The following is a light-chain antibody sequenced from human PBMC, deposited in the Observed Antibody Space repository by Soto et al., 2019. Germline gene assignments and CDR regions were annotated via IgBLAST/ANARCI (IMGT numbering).Light chain of an antibody. J-gene: IGKJ1*01. V-gene: IGKV1-5*01. CDR1: QTINNW. CDR2: HAS. Sequence: MTQSPATLSASIGDRVTITCRASQTINNWLAWYQQKPGKAPNLLIYHASNLETGVPSRFSGSAFGTEFTLTISSLQPDDFATYYCQHYNSYPWTFGQGTKVEIK. CDR3: QHYNSYPWT.